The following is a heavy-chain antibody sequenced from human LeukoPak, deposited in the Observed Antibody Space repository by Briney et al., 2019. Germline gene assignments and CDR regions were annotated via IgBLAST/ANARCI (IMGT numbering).Heavy chain of an antibody. V-gene: IGHV4-30-4*08. Sequence: PSETLSLTCAVYGGSFSGYYWSWIRQPPGKGLEWIGYIYYSGSTYYNPSLKSRVTISVDTSKNQFSLKLSSVTAADTAVYYCARETTGTTFDYWGQGTLVTVSS. CDR2: IYYSGST. CDR1: GGSFSGYY. D-gene: IGHD1-1*01. J-gene: IGHJ4*02. CDR3: ARETTGTTFDY.